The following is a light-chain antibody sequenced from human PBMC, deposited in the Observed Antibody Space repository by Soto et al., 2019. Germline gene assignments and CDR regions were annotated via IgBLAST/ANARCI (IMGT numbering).Light chain of an antibody. CDR1: QSVSSN. Sequence: EIVITQSPATLSVSPGERATLSCRASQSVSSNLAWYQRKPGQAPRLLIYGASTRATGIPVRFSGSGSGTEFTLTISSLQSEDFAVYYCQQYNNWPLTFGQGTRLEIK. J-gene: IGKJ5*01. V-gene: IGKV3-15*01. CDR3: QQYNNWPLT. CDR2: GAS.